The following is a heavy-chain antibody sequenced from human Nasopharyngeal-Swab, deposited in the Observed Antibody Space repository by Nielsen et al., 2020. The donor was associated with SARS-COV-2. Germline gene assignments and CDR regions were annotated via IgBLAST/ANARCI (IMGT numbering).Heavy chain of an antibody. CDR1: GGSLSDYH. J-gene: IGHJ4*02. CDR2: MKPSGRT. Sequence: SETLSLTCAGYGGSLSDYHWSWIRQPPGKGLEWIGEMKPSGRTNYNPSLKSRGAISIDTSKNQFFLNLRSVTAADTAVFYCAGHPADFDYWGQGTLVTVSS. CDR3: AGHPADFDY. V-gene: IGHV4-34*01.